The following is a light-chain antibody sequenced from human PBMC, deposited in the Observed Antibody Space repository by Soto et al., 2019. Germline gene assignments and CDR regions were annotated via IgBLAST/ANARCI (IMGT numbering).Light chain of an antibody. V-gene: IGLV2-18*02. CDR2: EVT. CDR3: SSYTSASRYV. CDR1: SSDVGKYDR. J-gene: IGLJ1*01. Sequence: QSVLTQPPSVSGSPGRSVTISCTGTSSDVGKYDRVSWYQQPPGTAPRLIMYEVTNRPSGVPARFSGSKSGNTASLTISGLQAEDEADYFCSSYTSASRYVSGAGTKVTVL.